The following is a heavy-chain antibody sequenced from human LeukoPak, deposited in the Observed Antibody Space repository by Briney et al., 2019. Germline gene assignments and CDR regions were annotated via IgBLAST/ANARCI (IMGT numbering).Heavy chain of an antibody. CDR1: GFTFSSYA. V-gene: IGHV3-23*01. J-gene: IGHJ6*03. CDR3: AKVHQYCSGGSCYFRNYYYYYMDV. D-gene: IGHD2-15*01. CDR2: ISGSGGST. Sequence: GGSLRLSCAASGFTFSSYAMSWVRQAPGKGLEWVSAISGSGGSTYYADSVKGRFTISRDNSKNTLYLQMNSLRAEDTAVYYCAKVHQYCSGGSCYFRNYYYYYMDVWGKGTTVTISS.